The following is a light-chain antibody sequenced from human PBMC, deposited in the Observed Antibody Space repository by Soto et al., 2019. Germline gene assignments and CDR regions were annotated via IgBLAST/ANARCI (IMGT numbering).Light chain of an antibody. J-gene: IGKJ2*01. V-gene: IGKV3D-20*01. CDR1: QRINDNY. CDR3: QQYSNLPPNT. CDR2: DAS. Sequence: ETVLTQSPATLSLSPGDRATLSCGASQRINDNYLAWYQQKPGLAPRLLIYDASTRAPGIPDRFIVSGSGAAFTLTISRLEPEDFAVYYCQQYSNLPPNTFGQGTKLEIK.